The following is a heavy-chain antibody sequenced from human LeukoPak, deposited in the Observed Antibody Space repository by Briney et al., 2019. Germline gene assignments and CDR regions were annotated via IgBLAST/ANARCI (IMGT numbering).Heavy chain of an antibody. J-gene: IGHJ4*02. D-gene: IGHD4-17*01. CDR1: GGSISSSSYY. CDR3: ARGDYSYFDY. CDR2: VYYSGST. V-gene: IGHV4-39*01. Sequence: SETLSLTCTVSGGSISSSSYYWGWIRQPPGKGLEWIGSVYYSGSTYYNPSLKSRVTISVDTSKNQFSLKLSSVTAADTAVYYCARGDYSYFDYWGQGTLVTVSS.